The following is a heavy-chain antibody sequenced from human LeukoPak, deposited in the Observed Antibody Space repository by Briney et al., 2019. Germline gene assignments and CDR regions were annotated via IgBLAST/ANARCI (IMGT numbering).Heavy chain of an antibody. CDR1: GFTFSSYA. CDR2: ISGSGGST. CDR3: ATEGYGSGSYYTKPLYYYGMDV. Sequence: GGSLRLSCAASGFTFSSYAMSWVRQAPGKGLGWVSAISGSGGSTYYADSVKGRFTISRDNSKNTLYLQMNSLRAEDTAVYYCATEGYGSGSYYTKPLYYYGMDVWGKGTTVTVSS. V-gene: IGHV3-23*01. J-gene: IGHJ6*04. D-gene: IGHD3-10*01.